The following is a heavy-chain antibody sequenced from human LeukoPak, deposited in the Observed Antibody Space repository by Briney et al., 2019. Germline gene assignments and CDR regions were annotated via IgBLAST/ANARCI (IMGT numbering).Heavy chain of an antibody. CDR2: ISGSGHST. Sequence: GGSLRLSCAASGFTFSSYAMSWARQAPGKGLEWVSAISGSGHSTYYADSVKGRFTISRDNSKNTLYLQMNSLRAEDTAVYYCAKDLGYCTNGVCHTRFDYWGQGTLVAVSS. V-gene: IGHV3-23*01. CDR3: AKDLGYCTNGVCHTRFDY. CDR1: GFTFSSYA. J-gene: IGHJ4*02. D-gene: IGHD2-8*01.